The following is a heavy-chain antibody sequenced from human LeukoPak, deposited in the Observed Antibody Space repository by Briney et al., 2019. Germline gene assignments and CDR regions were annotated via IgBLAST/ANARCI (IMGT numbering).Heavy chain of an antibody. CDR2: IYTDGST. D-gene: IGHD5-12*01. V-gene: IGHV4-4*09. J-gene: IGHJ6*03. CDR1: GGSISSYY. CDR3: AKTGNGYDPLYYYYYMDV. Sequence: PSGTLSLTCSVSGGSISSYYWSWIRQPPGKGLEWLAFIYTDGSTNYNPSLKSRVTISVDTSSNQFSLKLSSVTAADTAVYFCAKTGNGYDPLYYYYYMDVWGKGTTVTVSS.